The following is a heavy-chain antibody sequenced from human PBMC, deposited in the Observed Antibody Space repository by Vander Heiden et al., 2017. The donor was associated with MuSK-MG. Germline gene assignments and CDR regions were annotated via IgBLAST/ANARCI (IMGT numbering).Heavy chain of an antibody. CDR2: ISGRGGST. V-gene: IGHV3-23*01. J-gene: IGHJ5*02. D-gene: IGHD2-15*01. CDR3: AKAEQVVVAAASKS. CDR1: GFTFGSYA. Sequence: EVQLLESGGGLVQPGGYLRLSCAASGFTFGSYAMSWVGQAQGKGLEWVSAISGRGGSTYYADSVKGRFTISRDNSKNTLYLQMNSLRAEDTAVYYCAKAEQVVVAAASKSWGQGTLVTVSS.